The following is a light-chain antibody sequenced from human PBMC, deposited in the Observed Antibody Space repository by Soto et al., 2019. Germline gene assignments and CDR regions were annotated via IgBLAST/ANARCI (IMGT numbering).Light chain of an antibody. V-gene: IGKV3-15*01. Sequence: IVLTQSPATLSESPGERATLSCRASQSVSSNLAWYQQKPGQAPRLLIYGASTRATGIPARFSGSGSGTEFTLTVSSLQSEDFAVYYCQQYNNWPITFGQGTRLEIK. CDR3: QQYNNWPIT. CDR2: GAS. J-gene: IGKJ5*01. CDR1: QSVSSN.